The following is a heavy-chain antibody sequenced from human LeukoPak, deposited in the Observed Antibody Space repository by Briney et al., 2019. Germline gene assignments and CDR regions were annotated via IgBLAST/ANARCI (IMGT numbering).Heavy chain of an antibody. CDR2: IIPIFGTA. CDR1: GGTFSSYA. CDR3: ARERPDGYNFDH. J-gene: IGHJ4*02. D-gene: IGHD5-24*01. V-gene: IGHV1-69*13. Sequence: GASVKVSCKASGGTFSSYAISWVRQAPGQGLEWMGGIIPIFGTANYAQKFQGRVTITAGESTSTAYMELSSLRSEDTAVYFCARERPDGYNFDHWGQGTLVTVSS.